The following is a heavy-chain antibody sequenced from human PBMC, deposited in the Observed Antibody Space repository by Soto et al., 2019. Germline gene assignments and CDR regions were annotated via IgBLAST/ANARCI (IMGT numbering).Heavy chain of an antibody. D-gene: IGHD1-26*01. J-gene: IGHJ4*02. CDR1: GGTFSSYA. Sequence: QVQLVQSGAEVKKPGSSVKVSCKASGGTFSSYAISWLRQAPGQGLEWMGGIIPIFGTANYAQKFQGRVTITADESTLTADMELSSRRSEDTAVYYCARCIVGATSAYYFDYWGQGTLVTVSS. CDR3: ARCIVGATSAYYFDY. V-gene: IGHV1-69*01. CDR2: IIPIFGTA.